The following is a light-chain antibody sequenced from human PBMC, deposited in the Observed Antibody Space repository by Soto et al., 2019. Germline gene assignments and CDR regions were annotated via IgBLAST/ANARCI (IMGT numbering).Light chain of an antibody. CDR2: GNS. V-gene: IGLV1-40*01. CDR1: SSNIGAGYD. Sequence: QSVLTQPPSVSGAPGQRVTISCTGSSSNIGAGYDVHWYQQLPGTAPKLLIYGNSNRHSGVSDRFSGSKSGTSASLAITGLQAEDDADYYCQSYDTSLSVSGVVFGGGTKLTVL. J-gene: IGLJ2*01. CDR3: QSYDTSLSVSGVV.